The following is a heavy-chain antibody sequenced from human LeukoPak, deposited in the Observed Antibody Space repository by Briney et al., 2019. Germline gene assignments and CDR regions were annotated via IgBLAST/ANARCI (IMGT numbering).Heavy chain of an antibody. J-gene: IGHJ4*02. CDR3: TTDLGLTMIRGVIVY. D-gene: IGHD3-10*01. Sequence: GGSLRLSCAASGFTFTNAWMTWVRQAPGKGLEWVGRIKSKGDGETTDYTAPAKGRFTMSRDDSKATLYLQMNSLAAEDTAVYYCTTDLGLTMIRGVIVYWGQGALVTVSS. V-gene: IGHV3-15*01. CDR2: IKSKGDGETT. CDR1: GFTFTNAW.